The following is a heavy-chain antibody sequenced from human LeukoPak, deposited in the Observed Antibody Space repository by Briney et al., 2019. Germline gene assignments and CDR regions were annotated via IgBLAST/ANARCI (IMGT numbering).Heavy chain of an antibody. Sequence: PGGSLRLTCAASGFTFSSYAMSWVRQAPGKGLEWVSVIYSGGSTYYADSVKGRFTISRDNSKNTLYLQMNSLRAEDTAVYYCARVGDYGDYHFDYWGQGTLVTVSS. D-gene: IGHD4-17*01. V-gene: IGHV3-66*01. J-gene: IGHJ4*02. CDR2: IYSGGST. CDR3: ARVGDYGDYHFDY. CDR1: GFTFSSYA.